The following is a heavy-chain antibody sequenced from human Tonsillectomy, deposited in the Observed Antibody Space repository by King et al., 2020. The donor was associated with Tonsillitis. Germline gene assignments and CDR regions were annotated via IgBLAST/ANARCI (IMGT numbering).Heavy chain of an antibody. D-gene: IGHD3-10*01. J-gene: IGHJ6*02. CDR2: ISYDGSNK. Sequence: VQLVESGGGVVQPGRSLRLSCAASGFTFSSYGMHWVRQAPGKGLEWVAVISYDGSNKYYADSVKGRFTISRDNSKNTLYLQMNSLRAEDTAVYYCAKDLSTLLSYYYGMDVWGQGPTVTVSS. CDR3: AKDLSTLLSYYYGMDV. CDR1: GFTFSSYG. V-gene: IGHV3-30*18.